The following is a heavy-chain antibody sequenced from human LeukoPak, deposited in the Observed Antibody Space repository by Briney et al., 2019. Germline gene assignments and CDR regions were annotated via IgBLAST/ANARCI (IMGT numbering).Heavy chain of an antibody. D-gene: IGHD2-21*01. V-gene: IGHV4-39*07. CDR1: GGSISSSSYY. CDR3: ARLEVDSPGDAFDI. Sequence: SETLSLTCTVSGGSISSSSYYWGWIRQPPGKGLEWIGSIYYSGSTYYNPSLKSRVTISVDTSKNQFSLKLSSVTAADTAVYYCARLEVDSPGDAFDIRGQGTMVTVSS. J-gene: IGHJ3*02. CDR2: IYYSGST.